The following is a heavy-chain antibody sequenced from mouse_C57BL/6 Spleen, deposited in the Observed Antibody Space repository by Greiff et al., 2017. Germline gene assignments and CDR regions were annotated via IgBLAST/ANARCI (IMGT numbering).Heavy chain of an antibody. CDR3: ARPTMVTTCPFAY. D-gene: IGHD2-9*01. V-gene: IGHV1-18*01. Sequence: VQLKESGPELVKPGASVKIPCKASGYTFTDYNMDWVKQSHGKSLEWIGDINPNNGGTIYNQKFKGKATLTVDKSSSTAYMELLSLTSEDTAVYYCARPTMVTTCPFAYWGQGTLVTVSA. J-gene: IGHJ3*01. CDR1: GYTFTDYN. CDR2: INPNNGGT.